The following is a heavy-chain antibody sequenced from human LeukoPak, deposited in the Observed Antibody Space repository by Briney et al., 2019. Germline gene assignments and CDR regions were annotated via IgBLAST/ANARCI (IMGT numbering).Heavy chain of an antibody. CDR2: ISADGGDI. CDR3: AKDPPHSDRSIYSDNS. CDR1: GFIFSNNI. Sequence: GGSLRLSCAASGFIFSNNIMNWVRQAPGKGLEWVSVISADGGDINYADSVNGRFTISRDNSKNTLHLQMDSLRAEDTAVYYCAKDPPHSDRSIYSDNSWGQGTLVTVSS. D-gene: IGHD3-22*01. J-gene: IGHJ4*02. V-gene: IGHV3-23*01.